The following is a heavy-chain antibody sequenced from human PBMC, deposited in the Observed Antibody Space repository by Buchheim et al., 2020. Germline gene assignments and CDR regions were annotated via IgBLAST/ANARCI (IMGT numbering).Heavy chain of an antibody. J-gene: IGHJ6*03. CDR2: ISYDGSNK. V-gene: IGHV3-30*18. D-gene: IGHD5-18*01. CDR1: GFTFSSYG. Sequence: QVQLVESGGGVVQPGRSLRLSCAASGFTFSSYGMHWVRQAPGKGLEWVAVISYDGSNKYYADSVKGRFTISRDNSKNPLYLQMNSLRAEDTAVYYCAKEGSYGSYYYYYYMDVWGKGTT. CDR3: AKEGSYGSYYYYYYMDV.